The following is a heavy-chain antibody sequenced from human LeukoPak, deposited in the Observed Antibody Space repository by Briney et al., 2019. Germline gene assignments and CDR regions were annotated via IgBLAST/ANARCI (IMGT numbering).Heavy chain of an antibody. D-gene: IGHD2-2*01. CDR1: GFTVSSNY. V-gene: IGHV3-66*02. CDR2: IYSGGST. CDR3: ARSTLPAATGYYFDY. Sequence: PGGSLRLSCVASGFTVSSNYMSWVRQAPGKGLEWVSVIYSGGSTYYADSVKGRFTISRDNSKNTLYLQMNSLRAEDTAVYYCARSTLPAATGYYFDYWGQGTLVTVSS. J-gene: IGHJ4*02.